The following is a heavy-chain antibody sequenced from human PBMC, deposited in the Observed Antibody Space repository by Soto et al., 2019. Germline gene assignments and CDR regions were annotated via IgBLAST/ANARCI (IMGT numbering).Heavy chain of an antibody. D-gene: IGHD5-12*01. CDR3: AGRIVAVYRSDF. Sequence: QVQLQESGPGLVKPSETLSLTCAVSGGSISTSAWWSWVRQSPGKGLEWIGEIYHSGGTNYNPSLKSRVTISVDKSKNQFSLKLSSVTAADTAVYYCAGRIVAVYRSDFWGQGTLVTVSA. CDR1: GGSISTSAW. V-gene: IGHV4-4*02. CDR2: IYHSGGT. J-gene: IGHJ4*02.